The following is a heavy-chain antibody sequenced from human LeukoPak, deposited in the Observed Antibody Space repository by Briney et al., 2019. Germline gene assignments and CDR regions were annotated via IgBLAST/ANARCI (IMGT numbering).Heavy chain of an antibody. CDR3: AREIAVAGALAY. CDR2: IIPIFCTA. Sequence: GASVKVSCKASGGTFSSYAISWVRQAPGQGLECMVGIIPIFCTANYAQKFQGRVTITADESTSTAYMELSSLRSEDTAVYYCAREIAVAGALAYWGQGTLVTVSS. V-gene: IGHV1-69*13. CDR1: GGTFSSYA. J-gene: IGHJ4*02. D-gene: IGHD6-19*01.